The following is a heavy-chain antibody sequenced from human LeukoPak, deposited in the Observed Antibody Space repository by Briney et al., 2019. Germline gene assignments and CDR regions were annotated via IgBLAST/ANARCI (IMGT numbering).Heavy chain of an antibody. CDR2: IYYSGDT. J-gene: IGHJ6*03. Sequence: SETLSLTCTVSGGSIISSSYYWGWIRQPPGKGLEWIGSIYYSGDTYYNPSLKSRRVTISVDTSKNQFSLRLSSVTAADTAVYYCARHQWHYYYYMGVWGKESTVTVSS. CDR1: GGSIISSSYY. CDR3: ARHQWHYYYYMGV. V-gene: IGHV4-39*01. D-gene: IGHD6-19*01.